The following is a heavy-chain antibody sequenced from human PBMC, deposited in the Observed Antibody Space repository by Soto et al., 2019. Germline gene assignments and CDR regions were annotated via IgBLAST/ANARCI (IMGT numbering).Heavy chain of an antibody. CDR2: MNPNSGNT. CDR3: ARGRRGSGWYKMAIWADHFDY. D-gene: IGHD6-19*01. V-gene: IGHV1-8*01. Sequence: ASVKVSCKASGYTFTSYDINWVRQATGQGLEWMGWMNPNSGNTGYAQKFQGRVTMTRNTSISTAYMELSSLRSEDTAVYYCARGRRGSGWYKMAIWADHFDYWGQGTLVTVSS. J-gene: IGHJ4*02. CDR1: GYTFTSYD.